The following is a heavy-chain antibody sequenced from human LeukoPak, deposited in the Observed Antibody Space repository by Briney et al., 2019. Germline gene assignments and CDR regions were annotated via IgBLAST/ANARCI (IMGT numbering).Heavy chain of an antibody. Sequence: GGSLRLSCAVSGFTFSSYNMNWARQAPGKGLEWVSHISSSSRTIYYADSVKGRFTISRDNAKNSLYLQMNNLRDEDTAVYYCAREGVPGGFDIWGRGTMVTVSS. CDR1: GFTFSSYN. J-gene: IGHJ3*02. D-gene: IGHD2-8*02. V-gene: IGHV3-48*02. CDR3: AREGVPGGFDI. CDR2: ISSSSRTI.